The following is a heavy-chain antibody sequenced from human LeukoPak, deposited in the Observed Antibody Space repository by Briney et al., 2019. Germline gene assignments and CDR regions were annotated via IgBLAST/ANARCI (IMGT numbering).Heavy chain of an antibody. CDR2: ISSNGGST. CDR1: GFTFSSYA. CDR3: ARGTVTALFDY. J-gene: IGHJ4*02. V-gene: IGHV3-64*01. Sequence: GGSLRLSCAASGFTFSSYAMHWVRQAPGKGLEYVSAISSNGGSTYYANSVKGRITISRDNSKNTLYLQMGSLRAEDMAVYYCARGTVTALFDYWGQGTLVTVSS. D-gene: IGHD4-11*01.